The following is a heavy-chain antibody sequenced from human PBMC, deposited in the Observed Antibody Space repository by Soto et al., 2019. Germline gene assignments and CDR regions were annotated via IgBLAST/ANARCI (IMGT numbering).Heavy chain of an antibody. Sequence: PSETLSLTCTVSGGSIGSYYWSWIRQPPGKGLEWIGYIYYSGSTNYNPSLKSRVTISVDTSKNQFSLKLSSVTAADTAVYYCAREYYYGSGSYYTGMDVWGQGTTVT. D-gene: IGHD3-10*01. V-gene: IGHV4-59*01. CDR2: IYYSGST. J-gene: IGHJ6*02. CDR1: GGSIGSYY. CDR3: AREYYYGSGSYYTGMDV.